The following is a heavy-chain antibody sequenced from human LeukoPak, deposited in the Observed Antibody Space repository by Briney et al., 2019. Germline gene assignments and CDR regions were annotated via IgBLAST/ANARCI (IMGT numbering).Heavy chain of an antibody. Sequence: SETPSLTCAVSGGPISSSNWWSWVRQPPGKGLEWIGEIYHSGSTNYNPSLKSRVTISVDKSKNQFSLKLSSVTAADTAVYYCARGHGGNYGDFDYWGQGTLVTVSS. V-gene: IGHV4-4*02. CDR3: ARGHGGNYGDFDY. CDR1: GGPISSSNW. D-gene: IGHD4-23*01. CDR2: IYHSGST. J-gene: IGHJ4*02.